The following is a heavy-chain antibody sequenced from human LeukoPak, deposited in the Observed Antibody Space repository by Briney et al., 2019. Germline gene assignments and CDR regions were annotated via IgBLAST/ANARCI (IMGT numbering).Heavy chain of an antibody. J-gene: IGHJ3*02. CDR1: GFTVSNNY. Sequence: GGSLRLSCAASGFTVSNNYMTWVRQAPGKGLEWVSLIYSAGSTYYADSVKGRFTISRDNSKNTLDLQMNSLRAEDTAVYYCAREYYDSSGSKRSAFDIWGQGTMVTVSS. V-gene: IGHV3-66*01. CDR2: IYSAGST. D-gene: IGHD3-22*01. CDR3: AREYYDSSGSKRSAFDI.